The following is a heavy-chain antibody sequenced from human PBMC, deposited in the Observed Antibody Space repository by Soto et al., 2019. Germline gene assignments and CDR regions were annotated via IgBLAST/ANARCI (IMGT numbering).Heavy chain of an antibody. D-gene: IGHD3-10*01. V-gene: IGHV1-8*01. CDR3: ARFSQRVLLWCGELSLDAYDAFDI. CDR1: GYTFTSYD. J-gene: IGHJ3*02. CDR2: INPNSGNT. Sequence: GASVKVSCKASGYTFTSYDINWVRQATGQGLEWMGWINPNSGNTGYAQKSQGRVTMTRNTSISTAYMELSSLRSEDTAVNYCARFSQRVLLWCGELSLDAYDAFDIWGQGTMVTVSS.